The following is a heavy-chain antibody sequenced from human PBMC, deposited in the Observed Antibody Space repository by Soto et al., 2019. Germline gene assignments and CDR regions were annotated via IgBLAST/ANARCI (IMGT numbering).Heavy chain of an antibody. V-gene: IGHV3-66*01. J-gene: IGHJ6*03. CDR1: GFTVSSNY. D-gene: IGHD2-2*01. CDR3: ASRGICSSTSCYSYYYYYMDV. Sequence: EVQLVESGGGLVQPGGSLRLSCAASGFTVSSNYMSWVRQATGKGLEWVSVIYSSGSTYYADSLKGRFTISRDNSKNTLYLQMNSLRAEDTAVYYCASRGICSSTSCYSYYYYYMDVWGKGTTVTVSS. CDR2: IYSSGST.